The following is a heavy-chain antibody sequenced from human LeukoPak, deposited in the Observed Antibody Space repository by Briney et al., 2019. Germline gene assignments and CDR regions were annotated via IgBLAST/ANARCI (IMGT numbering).Heavy chain of an antibody. CDR2: ISSGGGVT. CDR1: DSSFRTYS. Sequence: GGSLRLSCGASDSSFRTYSMIWARQTPGTGLEWISYISSGGGVTHYAESVKGRFSISRDNAKNSLFLQMNRLKDEDTAVYYCARVGVGDWGSVWDHWGQGVRVTVSS. CDR3: ARVGVGDWGSVWDH. J-gene: IGHJ4*02. D-gene: IGHD3-16*01. V-gene: IGHV3-48*02.